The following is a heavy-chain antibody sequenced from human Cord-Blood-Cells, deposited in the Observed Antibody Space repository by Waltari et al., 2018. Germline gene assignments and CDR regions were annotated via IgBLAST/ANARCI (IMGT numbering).Heavy chain of an antibody. Sequence: LQESGPGLVKPSETLSLTCTVSGGSISSYYWSWIRQPPGKGLEWLGYIYYSGSTNYNPSLKSRVTISVDTSKNQFSLKLSSVTAADTAVYYCARGRYDYYGSGSYRGFDYWGQGTLVTVSS. V-gene: IGHV4-59*01. J-gene: IGHJ4*02. CDR2: IYYSGST. CDR1: GGSISSYY. CDR3: ARGRYDYYGSGSYRGFDY. D-gene: IGHD3-10*01.